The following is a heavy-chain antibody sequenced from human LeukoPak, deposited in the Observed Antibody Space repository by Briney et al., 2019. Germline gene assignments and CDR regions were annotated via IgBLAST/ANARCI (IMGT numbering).Heavy chain of an antibody. CDR2: INPNSGGT. CDR3: ARGNVVVAASWFDP. CDR1: GYTFIGYY. D-gene: IGHD2-15*01. J-gene: IGHJ5*02. Sequence: ASVKVSCKASGYTFIGYYMHWVRQAPGQGLEWMGWINPNSGGTNYAQKFQGRVTMTRDTSISTAYMELSRLRSDDTAVYYCARGNVVVAASWFDPWGQGTLVTVSS. V-gene: IGHV1-2*02.